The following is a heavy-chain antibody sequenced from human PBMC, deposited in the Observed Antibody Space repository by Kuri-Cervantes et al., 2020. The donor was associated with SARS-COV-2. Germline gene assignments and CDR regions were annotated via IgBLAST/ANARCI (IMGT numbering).Heavy chain of an antibody. V-gene: IGHV4-34*12. D-gene: IGHD1-20*01. J-gene: IGHJ1*01. Sequence: SETLSLTCTVEGTSLIGYYWTWLRQSPGKGLEWIGEIFHSGSTKYNPSLKNRGTISIDTSKKQFSLKLTSLTAADMAMYYCARRSSNWYPEHWSQGTLVTVSS. CDR1: GTSLIGYY. CDR2: IFHSGST. CDR3: ARRSSNWYPEH.